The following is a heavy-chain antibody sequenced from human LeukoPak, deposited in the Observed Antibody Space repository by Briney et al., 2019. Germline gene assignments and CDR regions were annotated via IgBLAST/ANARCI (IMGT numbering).Heavy chain of an antibody. V-gene: IGHV4-39*07. CDR3: ARRSVPPGYYYYYYYMDV. Sequence: PSETLSLTCAVSGGSISGSSYYWGWIRQPPGKGLEWIGTIYYRGNTYYNPSLKSRVTISVDTSKNQFSLKLSSVTATDTAVYYCARRSVPPGYYYYYYYMDVWGKGTTVTISS. CDR2: IYYRGNT. CDR1: GGSISGSSYY. J-gene: IGHJ6*03. D-gene: IGHD2-2*01.